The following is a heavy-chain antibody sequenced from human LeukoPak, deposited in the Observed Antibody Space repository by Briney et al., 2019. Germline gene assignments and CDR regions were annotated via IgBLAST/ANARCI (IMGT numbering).Heavy chain of an antibody. CDR3: VRDPILGYPDYFDS. V-gene: IGHV3-30*02. D-gene: IGHD2-15*01. Sequence: GGSLRLSCAASGFTFSSYGMHWVRQAPGKGLEWVAFIRYDGSNKYYADSVRGRFIVSRDNSRNTVYLQMNSLRLEDTALYHCVRDPILGYPDYFDSWGRGTLVTVSS. J-gene: IGHJ4*02. CDR2: IRYDGSNK. CDR1: GFTFSSYG.